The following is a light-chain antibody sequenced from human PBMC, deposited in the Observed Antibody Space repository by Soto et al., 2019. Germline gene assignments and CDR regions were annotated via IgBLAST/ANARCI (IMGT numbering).Light chain of an antibody. J-gene: IGKJ2*01. CDR3: QQYDSSWYT. V-gene: IGKV3-20*01. Sequence: DIVVTQSPGTLSLSPWERATLSCRASQTISTRYLAWYQQKPGHAPRLLIYAASTRATGIPDRFTGSGSGTDFTLTISRLGPEDFAVYYCQQYDSSWYTFGQGTKMEIK. CDR2: AAS. CDR1: QTISTRY.